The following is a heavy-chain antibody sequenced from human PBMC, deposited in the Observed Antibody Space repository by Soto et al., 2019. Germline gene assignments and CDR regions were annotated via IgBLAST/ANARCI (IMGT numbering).Heavy chain of an antibody. Sequence: ESGGGVVQPGRSLRLSCAASGFTFSSYGMHWVRQAPGKGLEWVAVISYDGSNKYYADSVKGRFTISRDNSKNTLYLQMNSLRAEDTAVYYCAKAYCSSTSCYEDYWGQGTLVTVSS. CDR1: GFTFSSYG. J-gene: IGHJ4*02. CDR3: AKAYCSSTSCYEDY. D-gene: IGHD2-2*01. V-gene: IGHV3-30*18. CDR2: ISYDGSNK.